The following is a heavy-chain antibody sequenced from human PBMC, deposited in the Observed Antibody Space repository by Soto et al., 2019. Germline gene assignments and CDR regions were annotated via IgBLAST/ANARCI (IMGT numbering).Heavy chain of an antibody. CDR1: GFTLRSYW. CDR2: INRDGSTT. J-gene: IGHJ4*02. Sequence: EVQLVESGGGLLQPGGSLRLSCVASGFTLRSYWMHWVRQAPGKGLVWVSRINRDGSTTDYADSVKGRFTISRDNAKNTLYLQMNSLRAEDTAVYYCARDIDGDSGYWGQGTLVTVSS. CDR3: ARDIDGDSGY. D-gene: IGHD4-17*01. V-gene: IGHV3-74*01.